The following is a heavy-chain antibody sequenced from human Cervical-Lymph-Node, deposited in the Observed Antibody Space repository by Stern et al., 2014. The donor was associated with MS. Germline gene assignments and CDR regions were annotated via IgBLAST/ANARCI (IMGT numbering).Heavy chain of an antibody. Sequence: QVTLKESGPTLVKPTQTLPLTCTFSGFSLSTSGVGVGWIRQPPGKALEWLVIIYWDDDKRYSPYLKSKLHITTDNSKQQLGLTMTNMDPVDTATYYCAHRLEDGYSFPSAFDIWGQGTMVTVSS. D-gene: IGHD5-24*01. V-gene: IGHV2-5*02. CDR3: AHRLEDGYSFPSAFDI. CDR2: IYWDDDK. J-gene: IGHJ3*02. CDR1: GFSLSTSGVG.